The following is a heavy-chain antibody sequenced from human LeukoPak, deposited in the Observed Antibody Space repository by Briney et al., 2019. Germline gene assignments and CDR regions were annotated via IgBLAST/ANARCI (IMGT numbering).Heavy chain of an antibody. J-gene: IGHJ3*02. CDR3: ARDTSAVVVPAAMVGADDAFDI. D-gene: IGHD2-2*01. CDR2: ISGSGAST. Sequence: QPGGSLRLSCVASGFTFSSYALNWVRQTPGKGLEWVSTISGSGASTYYADAVRGRFTISRDNSRNTLQLQMNSLRAEDTAVYYCARDTSAVVVPAAMVGADDAFDIWGQGTMVTVSS. CDR1: GFTFSSYA. V-gene: IGHV3-23*01.